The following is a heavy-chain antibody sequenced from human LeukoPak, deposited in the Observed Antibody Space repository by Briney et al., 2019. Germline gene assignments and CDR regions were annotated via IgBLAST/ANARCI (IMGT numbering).Heavy chain of an antibody. D-gene: IGHD5-24*01. CDR1: GFTFSSYA. Sequence: GGSLRLSCAASGFTFSSYAMSWVRQAPGKGLEWVSAISGSGGSTYYADSVKGRFTISRDNSKNTLYLQMNSLGAEDTAVYYCAKDRGGEMATAYFDYWGQGTLVTVSS. CDR2: ISGSGGST. V-gene: IGHV3-23*01. CDR3: AKDRGGEMATAYFDY. J-gene: IGHJ4*02.